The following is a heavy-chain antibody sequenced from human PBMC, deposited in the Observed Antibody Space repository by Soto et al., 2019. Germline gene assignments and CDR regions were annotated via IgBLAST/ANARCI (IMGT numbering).Heavy chain of an antibody. J-gene: IGHJ5*02. CDR3: ARAVNKGLRFQTS. V-gene: IGHV1-8*01. CDR1: GYTFTSYD. CDR2: MNPNSGNT. Sequence: QVPLVQSGAEVKKPGASVKVSCKASGYTFTSYDINWVRQATGQGLEWMGWMNPNSGNTGYAQKFQGRVTMTRNTSIGTAYMELGGLRSEATAVNYCARAVNKGLRFQTSWGRETLVTSPQ. D-gene: IGHD5-12*01.